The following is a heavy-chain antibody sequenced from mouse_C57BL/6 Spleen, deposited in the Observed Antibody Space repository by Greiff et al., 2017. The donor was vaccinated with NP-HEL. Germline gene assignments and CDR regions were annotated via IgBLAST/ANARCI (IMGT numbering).Heavy chain of an antibody. D-gene: IGHD2-2*01. V-gene: IGHV1-19*01. CDR2: INPYNGGT. Sequence: EVKLMESGPVLVKPGASVKMSCKASGYTFTDYYMNWVKQSHGKSLEWIGVINPYNGGTSYNQKFKGKATLTVDKSSSTAYMELNSLTSEDSAVYYCASPSRGYGYDDYAMDYWGQGTSVTVSS. J-gene: IGHJ4*01. CDR1: GYTFTDYY. CDR3: ASPSRGYGYDDYAMDY.